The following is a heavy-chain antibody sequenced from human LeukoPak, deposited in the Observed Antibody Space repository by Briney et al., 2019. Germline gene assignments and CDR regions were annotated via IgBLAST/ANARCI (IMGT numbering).Heavy chain of an antibody. CDR3: SRPPISGSDY. CDR2: IRYHGSDK. D-gene: IGHD5-12*01. CDR1: GFTFSGSG. J-gene: IGHJ4*02. V-gene: IGHV3-30*02. Sequence: GESLRLSCAASGFTFSGSGMHWVRQAPGKGLEWVAFIRYHGSDKFYADSVKGRFTISRDNAQNSLYLQMNSLRAEDTAVYYCSRPPISGSDYWGQGILVTVSS.